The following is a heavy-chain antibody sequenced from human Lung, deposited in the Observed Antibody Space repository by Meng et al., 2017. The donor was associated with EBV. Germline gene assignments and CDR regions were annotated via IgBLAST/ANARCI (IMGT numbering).Heavy chain of an antibody. D-gene: IGHD3-10*01. CDR1: GFIFSDSD. Sequence: EVHLVESGVGLVQPGGSLRLSCGASGFIFSDSDMHWVRQASGKGLEWVGRGRTKHNKYSTDYGASVKGRFSISRDDSRNTVYLQMNSLKTEDTAVYFCWGDLNYGSYWGQGTLVTV. CDR2: GRTKHNKYST. V-gene: IGHV3-73*02. CDR3: WGDLNYGSY. J-gene: IGHJ4*02.